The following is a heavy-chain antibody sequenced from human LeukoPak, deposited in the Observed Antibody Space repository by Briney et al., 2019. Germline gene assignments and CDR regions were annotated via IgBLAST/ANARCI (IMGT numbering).Heavy chain of an antibody. CDR2: ISSSSSYI. CDR1: GFTFSSYS. V-gene: IGHV3-21*01. CDR3: ARGERGLYCSSTSCYPVL. D-gene: IGHD2-2*01. Sequence: GGSLRLSCAASGFTFSSYSMNWVRQAPGKGLEWVSSISSSSSYIYYADSVKGRFTISRDNAKNSLYLQMKSLRAEDTAVYYCARGERGLYCSSTSCYPVLGGQGTLVTVSS. J-gene: IGHJ4*02.